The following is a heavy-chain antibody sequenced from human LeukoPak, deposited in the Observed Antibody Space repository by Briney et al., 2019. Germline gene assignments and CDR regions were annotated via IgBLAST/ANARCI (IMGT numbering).Heavy chain of an antibody. V-gene: IGHV1-69*05. J-gene: IGHJ5*02. CDR1: GGTFSSYA. D-gene: IGHD6-13*01. Sequence: SVKVSCKASGGTFSSYAISWVRQAPGQGLEWMGRTIPIFGTANYAQKFQGRVTITTDESTSTAYMELSSLRSEDTAVYYCARSSGSWYAGPPFDPWGQGPLVTVSS. CDR3: ARSSGSWYAGPPFDP. CDR2: TIPIFGTA.